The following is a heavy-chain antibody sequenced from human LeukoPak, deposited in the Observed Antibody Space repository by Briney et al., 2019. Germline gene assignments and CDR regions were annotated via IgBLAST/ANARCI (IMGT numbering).Heavy chain of an antibody. CDR2: ISSSSSTI. D-gene: IGHD6-6*01. V-gene: IGHV3-48*01. J-gene: IGHJ6*02. Sequence: TGGSLRLSCAASGFTFSSYSMNWVRQAPGKGLEWVSYISSSSSTIYYADSVKGRFTISRDNAKNSLYLQMNSLRAEDTAVYYCARDRPGYYYYGMDVWGQGTTVTVSS. CDR3: ARDRPGYYYYGMDV. CDR1: GFTFSSYS.